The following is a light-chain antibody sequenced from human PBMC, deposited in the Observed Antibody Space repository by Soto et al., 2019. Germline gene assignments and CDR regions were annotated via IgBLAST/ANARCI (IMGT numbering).Light chain of an antibody. CDR3: QQYNNYPPYT. V-gene: IGKV3-15*01. Sequence: EIVLTQSPATLSVSPGERATLSCRASQSVSINLAWYQQKPGQAPRLLIYGASTRATGIPARFTGSGSGTEFTLTISSLQSEDFAVYYCQQYNNYPPYTFGRGTRLDIK. J-gene: IGKJ2*01. CDR1: QSVSIN. CDR2: GAS.